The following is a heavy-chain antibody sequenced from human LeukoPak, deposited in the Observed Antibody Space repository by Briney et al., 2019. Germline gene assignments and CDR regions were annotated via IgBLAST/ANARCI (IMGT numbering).Heavy chain of an antibody. CDR3: ATTTVTTTSGQGWFDP. D-gene: IGHD4-17*01. V-gene: IGHV4-38-2*02. CDR2: IYTSGST. CDR1: GYSISSGYY. Sequence: SETLSLTCTVSGYSISSGYYWGWIRQPAGKGLEWIGRIYTSGSTNYNPSLKSRVTISVDTSKNQFSLKLSSVTAADTAVYYCATTTVTTTSGQGWFDPWGQGTLVTVSS. J-gene: IGHJ5*02.